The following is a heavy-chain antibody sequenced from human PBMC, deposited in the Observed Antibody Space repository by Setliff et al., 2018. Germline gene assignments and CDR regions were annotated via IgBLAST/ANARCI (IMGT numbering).Heavy chain of an antibody. D-gene: IGHD3-3*01. CDR1: GDSISSTTYY. CDR2: IYYNGRI. Sequence: SETLSLTCAVSGDSISSTTYYWAWIRQPPGKGLEWIGSIYYNGRIYYNPSLEGRISISVDTSKRQFSLKLSSVTAADMAVYYCRFWSGYYKNDYWAQGTVVTVSS. J-gene: IGHJ4*02. V-gene: IGHV4-39*07. CDR3: RFWSGYYKNDY.